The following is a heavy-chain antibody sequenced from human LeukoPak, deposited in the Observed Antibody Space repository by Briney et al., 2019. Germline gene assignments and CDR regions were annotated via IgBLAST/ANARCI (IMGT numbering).Heavy chain of an antibody. D-gene: IGHD4-17*01. CDR2: INWNGGST. Sequence: PGGSLRLSCAASGFTFDDYGMSWVRQAPGKGLERVSGINWNGGSTGYADSVKGRFTISRGNAKNSLYLQMISLRAEDTALYYCARARMHYADAFDIWGQGTMVSVSS. CDR1: GFTFDDYG. V-gene: IGHV3-20*04. J-gene: IGHJ3*02. CDR3: ARARMHYADAFDI.